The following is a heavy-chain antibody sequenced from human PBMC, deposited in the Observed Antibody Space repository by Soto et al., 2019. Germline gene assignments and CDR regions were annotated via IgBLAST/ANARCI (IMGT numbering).Heavy chain of an antibody. CDR1: GFTFSSYA. CDR2: ISVSGGST. Sequence: EVQLLESGGGLVQPGGSLRLSCAASGFTFSSYAMSWVRQAPGKGLAWVSGISVSGGSTYYADSVKGRFTISRDNSKNTLYLQMNSLRAEDKAVYYCGSNTSYEPPDYWGQGTLVTVSS. J-gene: IGHJ4*02. CDR3: GSNTSYEPPDY. V-gene: IGHV3-23*01. D-gene: IGHD3-16*01.